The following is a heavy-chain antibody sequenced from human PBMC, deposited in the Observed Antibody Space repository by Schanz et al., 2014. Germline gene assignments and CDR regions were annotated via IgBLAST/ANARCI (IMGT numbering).Heavy chain of an antibody. CDR3: ARDLLSMVRGGNAFDI. CDR1: GFMFANHT. CDR2: ISGTSRFI. V-gene: IGHV3-21*01. J-gene: IGHJ3*02. D-gene: IGHD3-10*01. Sequence: EVKLVESGGGLVKPGGSLRLSCAVSGFMFANHTMNWVRQAPGKGLEWVSSISGTSRFIFYTDSVKGRFTISRDNAKNSLYLEMYSLRVEDTAVYYCARDLLSMVRGGNAFDIWGQGTKVTVSS.